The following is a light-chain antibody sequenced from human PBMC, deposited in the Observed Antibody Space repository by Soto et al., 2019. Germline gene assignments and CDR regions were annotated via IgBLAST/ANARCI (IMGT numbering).Light chain of an antibody. CDR2: SAS. CDR3: QQYNNLPLT. CDR1: ERVSTN. J-gene: IGKJ1*01. V-gene: IGKV3-15*01. Sequence: DIVMTQSPLTLSVSPGESATLSCRASERVSTNLAWYQQTPGQAPRLLIYSASRRPTDIPVRFSGSGSGAEFTLTISSLQSEDFAIYYCQQYNNLPLTFGQGTKVEVK.